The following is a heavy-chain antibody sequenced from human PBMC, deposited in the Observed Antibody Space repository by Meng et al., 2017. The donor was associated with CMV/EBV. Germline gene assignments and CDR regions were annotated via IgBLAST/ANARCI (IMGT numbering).Heavy chain of an antibody. J-gene: IGHJ5*02. CDR3: AREIVVVPAAIDNWFDP. Sequence: QLRVPGPGSVKPSETLSLTCTVSGGSISSYYLSWIRQPAGKGLEWIGRIYTSGSTNYNPSLKSRVTMSVDTSKNQFSLKLSSVTAADTAVYYCAREIVVVPAAIDNWFDPWGQGTLVTVSS. CDR1: GGSISSYY. D-gene: IGHD2-2*02. V-gene: IGHV4-4*07. CDR2: IYTSGST.